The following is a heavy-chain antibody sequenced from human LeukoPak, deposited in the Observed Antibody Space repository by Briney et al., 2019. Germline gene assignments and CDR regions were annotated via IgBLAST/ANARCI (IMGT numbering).Heavy chain of an antibody. CDR3: ARVVRGTVTSNYFDP. V-gene: IGHV4-59*01. Sequence: SETLSLTCTVSGGSMIDYFWTWIRQAPGKELEWIGYISNSGTTDYNPSLKSRVTMSVDTSKNEFSLKLTSVTAADTAMYYCARVVRGTVTSNYFDPWGQGTLVTVSS. D-gene: IGHD4-17*01. J-gene: IGHJ5*02. CDR1: GGSMIDYF. CDR2: ISNSGTT.